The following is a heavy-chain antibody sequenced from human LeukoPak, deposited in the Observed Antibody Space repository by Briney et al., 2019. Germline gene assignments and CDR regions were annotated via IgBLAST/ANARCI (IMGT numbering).Heavy chain of an antibody. CDR2: IYYSGSS. V-gene: IGHV4-59*01. Sequence: SETLSLTCNVSGGSISGYHWSWIRQPPGKGLEWLGYIYYSGSSNYNPSLKSRVTMSSDTSKNQFSLMLSSMTAADAAGYYCSRVPRSYYYYYYMDVWGKGTTVTVSS. CDR3: SRVPRSYYYYYYMDV. J-gene: IGHJ6*03. CDR1: GGSISGYH.